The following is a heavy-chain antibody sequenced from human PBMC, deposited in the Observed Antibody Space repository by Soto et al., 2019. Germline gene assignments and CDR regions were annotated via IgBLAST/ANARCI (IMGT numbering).Heavy chain of an antibody. CDR2: ISGSGGST. CDR1: GFSVSSYA. D-gene: IGHD3-10*01. J-gene: IGHJ4*02. Sequence: GGSLKLCCAASGFSVSSYAMSCVRQAPGKGLEWVSAISGSGGSTYYADSVKGRFTISRDNSKNTLYLQMDSLRAEDTAVYYCAKDALLWFGELFPSFDYWGQGT. CDR3: AKDALLWFGELFPSFDY. V-gene: IGHV3-23*01.